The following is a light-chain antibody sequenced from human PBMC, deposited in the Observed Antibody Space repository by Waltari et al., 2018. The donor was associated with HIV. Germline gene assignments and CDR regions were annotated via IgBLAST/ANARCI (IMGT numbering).Light chain of an antibody. CDR3: QSYDTSLGGSV. CDR2: ANN. J-gene: IGLJ3*02. Sequence: QSVLTQPPSVSGAPGQRVTISCTRSSSNIGAGYDVHWYQQLPGTAPKLFIYANNNRPSGIPDRFSGSKSGTSASLAITGLRAEDEGDYYGQSYDTSLGGSVFGGGTKLTVL. V-gene: IGLV1-40*01. CDR1: SSNIGAGYD.